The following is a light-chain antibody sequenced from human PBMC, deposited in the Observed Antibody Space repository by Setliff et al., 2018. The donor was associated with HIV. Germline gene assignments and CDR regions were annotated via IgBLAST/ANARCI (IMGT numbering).Light chain of an antibody. Sequence: QSALAQPPSASGSPGQSVTISCTGTSSDVGGYNYVSWYQPHPGKAPKLMIYEVSKWPSGVPDRFFGSKSGNTASLTVSGLQAEDEADYYCSSYAGSNNYVFGTGTKVTVL. CDR1: SSDVGGYNY. CDR2: EVS. CDR3: SSYAGSNNYV. J-gene: IGLJ1*01. V-gene: IGLV2-8*01.